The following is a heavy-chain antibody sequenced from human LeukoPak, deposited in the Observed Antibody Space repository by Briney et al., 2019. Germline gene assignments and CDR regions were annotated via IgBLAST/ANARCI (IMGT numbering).Heavy chain of an antibody. Sequence: GGSLRLSCAASGFTFDDYAMHWVRQTPGKGLEWVSGISWNSGSIGYADSVKGRFTISRDNSKNTLYLQMNSLRAEDTAVYYRAREGSSSWPSSLDYWGQGTLVTVSS. V-gene: IGHV3-9*01. CDR2: ISWNSGSI. D-gene: IGHD6-13*01. CDR1: GFTFDDYA. CDR3: AREGSSSWPSSLDY. J-gene: IGHJ4*02.